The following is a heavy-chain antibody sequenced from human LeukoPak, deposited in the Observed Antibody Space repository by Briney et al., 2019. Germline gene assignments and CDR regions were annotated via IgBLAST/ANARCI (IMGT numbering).Heavy chain of an antibody. CDR3: ARGTAGWLQPNYFDY. J-gene: IGHJ4*02. D-gene: IGHD5-24*01. CDR1: GGSISSYY. CDR2: IYYSGST. V-gene: IGHV4-59*01. Sequence: SETLSLTCTVSGGSISSYYWSWIRQPPGKGLEWIGYIYYSGSTNYNPSLKSRVTISVDTSKNQFSLKLSSVTAADTAVHYCARGTAGWLQPNYFDYWGQGTLVTVSS.